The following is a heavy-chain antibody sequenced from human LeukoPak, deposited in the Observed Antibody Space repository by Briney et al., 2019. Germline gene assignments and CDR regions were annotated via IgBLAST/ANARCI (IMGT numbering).Heavy chain of an antibody. CDR1: GYTFTGYY. CDR3: ARDPSQETYDFWSGYYYYYYMDV. CDR2: INPNSGGT. D-gene: IGHD3-3*01. J-gene: IGHJ6*03. Sequence: GASVKVSCKASGYTFTGYYMHWVRQAPGQGLEWMGWINPNSGGTNYAQKFQGRVTMTRDTSISTAYMELSRLRSDDTAVYYCARDPSQETYDFWSGYYYYYYMDVWGKGTTVTVSS. V-gene: IGHV1-2*02.